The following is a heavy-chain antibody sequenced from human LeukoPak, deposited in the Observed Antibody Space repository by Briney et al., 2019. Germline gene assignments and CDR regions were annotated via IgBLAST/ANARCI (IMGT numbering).Heavy chain of an antibody. CDR3: VRGSAWWIHLWALDP. D-gene: IGHD5-18*01. Sequence: SETLSLACSVYGRSFSGDYSGSIRQPPGKGLEWIGEINHSVRINYNPSLKSQVTISVDTPKNQFSLKLSAVTAADPAVICCVRGSAWWIHLWALDPWGQGTMVTVSS. CDR2: INHSVRI. J-gene: IGHJ5*02. CDR1: GRSFSGDY. V-gene: IGHV4-34*01.